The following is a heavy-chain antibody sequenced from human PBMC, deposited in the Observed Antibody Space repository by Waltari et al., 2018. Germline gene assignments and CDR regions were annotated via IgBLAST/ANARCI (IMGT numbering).Heavy chain of an antibody. CDR3: ARGPREGSGWEIDY. D-gene: IGHD6-19*01. CDR2: IIPSVGTA. V-gene: IGHV1-69*14. CDR1: GGTFSSYA. J-gene: IGHJ4*02. Sequence: QVQLVQSGAEVKKPGSSVKVSCKASGGTFSSYAISWVRQAPGQGLEWMGGIIPSVGTANYAQKFQGRVTITADKSTSTAYMELSSLRSEDTAGYYCARGPREGSGWEIDYWGQGTLVTVSS.